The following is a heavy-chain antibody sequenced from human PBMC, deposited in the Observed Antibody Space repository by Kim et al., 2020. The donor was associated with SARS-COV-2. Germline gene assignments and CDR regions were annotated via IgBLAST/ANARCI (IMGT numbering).Heavy chain of an antibody. D-gene: IGHD4-17*01. CDR2: IGTAGDT. CDR3: ARADYGDNYYYYYGMDV. Sequence: GGSLRLSCAASGFTFSSYDMHWVRQPTGKGLEWVSAIGTAGDTYYPGSVKGRFTISRENAKNSLYLQMNSLRAGDTAVYYCARADYGDNYYYYYGMDVWGQRKTVTGSS. J-gene: IGHJ6*02. V-gene: IGHV3-13*01. CDR1: GFTFSSYD.